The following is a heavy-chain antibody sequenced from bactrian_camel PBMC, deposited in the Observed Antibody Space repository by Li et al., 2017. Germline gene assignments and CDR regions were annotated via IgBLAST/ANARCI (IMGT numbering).Heavy chain of an antibody. Sequence: DVQLVESGGGLVRPGGSLRLGCAASGFTFSSYDMSWVRQAPGKGLEWVSTINTDGGTTYYADSVKGRFTVSRDNAKNTVYLQMNSLKPEATAVYYCAVVTAFCSDAVSCSGSACYSKAAGWGQGTQVTVS. D-gene: IGHD2*01. CDR3: AVVTAFCSDAVSCSGSACYSKAAG. CDR2: INTDGGTT. J-gene: IGHJ4*01. V-gene: IGHV3S40*01. CDR1: GFTFSSYD.